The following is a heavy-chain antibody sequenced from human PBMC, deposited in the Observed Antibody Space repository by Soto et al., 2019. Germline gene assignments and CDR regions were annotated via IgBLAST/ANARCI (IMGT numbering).Heavy chain of an antibody. J-gene: IGHJ4*02. CDR1: GFTFSSYW. CDR3: ARGELATITASDY. Sequence: GSLRLSCAASGFTFSSYWMHWVRQVPGKGLVWVSRINNDGSSTNYADSVKGRFTISRDYAKNILYLQMNSLRAEDTAVYYCARGELATITASDYWGQGTLVTVSS. CDR2: INNDGSST. V-gene: IGHV3-74*01. D-gene: IGHD5-12*01.